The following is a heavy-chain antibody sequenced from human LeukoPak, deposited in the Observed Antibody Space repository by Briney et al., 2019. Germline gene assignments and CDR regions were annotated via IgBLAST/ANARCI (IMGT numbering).Heavy chain of an antibody. V-gene: IGHV4-39*07. D-gene: IGHD2-15*01. J-gene: IGHJ4*02. CDR1: GGSISSSSYF. CDR2: INHSGST. CDR3: ALKGACSGGSCYRAHGIQD. Sequence: SETLSLTCTVSGGSISSSSYFWGWVRQPPGKGLEWIGEINHSGSTNYNPSLKSRVTISVDTSKNQFSLKLSSVTAADTAVYYCALKGACSGGSCYRAHGIQDWGQGTLVTVSS.